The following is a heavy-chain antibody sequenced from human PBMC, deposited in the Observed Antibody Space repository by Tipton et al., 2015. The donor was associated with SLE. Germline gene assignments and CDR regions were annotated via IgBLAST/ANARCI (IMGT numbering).Heavy chain of an antibody. CDR3: ARDSRKDYYDSSAFDY. J-gene: IGHJ4*02. Sequence: QLVQSGAEVKKPGASVKVSCKASGYTFTGYYMHWVRQAPGQGLEWMGRINPNSGGTNYAQKFQGRVTMTRDTSISTAYMELSRLRSDDTAVYYCARDSRKDYYDSSAFDYWGQGTLVTVSS. D-gene: IGHD3-22*01. CDR2: INPNSGGT. CDR1: GYTFTGYY. V-gene: IGHV1-2*06.